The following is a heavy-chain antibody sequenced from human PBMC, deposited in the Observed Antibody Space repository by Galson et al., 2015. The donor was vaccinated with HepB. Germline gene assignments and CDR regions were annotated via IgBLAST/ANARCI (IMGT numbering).Heavy chain of an antibody. J-gene: IGHJ4*02. CDR2: INQDGSEK. CDR1: GFTFRRYW. CDR3: ARGNGDSHDY. D-gene: IGHD4-17*01. V-gene: IGHV3-7*03. Sequence: SLRLSCVASGFTFRRYWMNWVRQAPGKGLEWVANINQDGSEKYYVDSVEGRFTISRDNANNSLYLELSSLRAEDTALYYCARGNGDSHDYWGQGTLVTVSS.